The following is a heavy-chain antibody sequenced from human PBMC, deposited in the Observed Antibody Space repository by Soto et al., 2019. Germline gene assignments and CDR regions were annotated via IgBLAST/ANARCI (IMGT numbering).Heavy chain of an antibody. J-gene: IGHJ3*02. D-gene: IGHD5-12*01. CDR2: FDPEDGET. V-gene: IGHV1-24*01. CDR3: ASIDSGYRGAFDI. Sequence: VASVKVSCKVSRYTLTELSMHWVRQAPGKGLEWMGGFDPEDGETIYAQKFQGRVTMTEDTSTDTAYMELSSLRSEDTAVYYCASIDSGYRGAFDIWGQGTMVTVS. CDR1: RYTLTELS.